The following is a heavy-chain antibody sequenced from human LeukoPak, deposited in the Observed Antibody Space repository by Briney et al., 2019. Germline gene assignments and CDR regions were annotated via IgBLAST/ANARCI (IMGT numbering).Heavy chain of an antibody. CDR2: IIPIFGTA. V-gene: IGHV1-69*05. CDR1: GGTFSSYA. CDR3: ARGRGGYNYQFDY. D-gene: IGHD5-24*01. Sequence: ASVKVSCKASGGTFSSYAISWVRQAPGQGLEWMGGIIPIFGTANYAQKFQGRVTITTDESTSTAYMELSSLRSEDTAVYDCARGRGGYNYQFDYWGQGTLVTVSS. J-gene: IGHJ4*02.